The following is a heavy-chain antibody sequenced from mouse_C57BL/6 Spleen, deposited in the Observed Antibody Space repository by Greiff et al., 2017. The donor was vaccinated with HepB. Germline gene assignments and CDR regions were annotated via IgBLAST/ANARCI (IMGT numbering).Heavy chain of an antibody. D-gene: IGHD3-2*02. Sequence: VQLQQPGAELVKPGASVKLSCKASGYTFTSYWMHWVKQRPGRGLEWIGRIDPNSGGTKYNEKFKSKATLTVDKPSSTAYMQLSSLTSEDSAVYYCAIEGSRQLRPLDAMDYWGQGTSVTVSS. CDR3: AIEGSRQLRPLDAMDY. V-gene: IGHV1-72*01. J-gene: IGHJ4*01. CDR2: IDPNSGGT. CDR1: GYTFTSYW.